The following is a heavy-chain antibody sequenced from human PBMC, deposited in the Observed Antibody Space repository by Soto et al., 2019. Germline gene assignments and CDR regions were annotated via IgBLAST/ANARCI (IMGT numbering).Heavy chain of an antibody. CDR2: IYYSGST. Sequence: SETLSLTCTVSGGSISSGGYYWSWILQHPGKGLEWIGYIYYSGSTYYNPSLKSRVTISVDTSKNQFSLKLSSVTAADTAVYYCARNVPGYCSSTSCSGNWFEPWGQGTLVTVSS. CDR1: GGSISSGGYY. D-gene: IGHD2-2*01. J-gene: IGHJ5*02. V-gene: IGHV4-31*03. CDR3: ARNVPGYCSSTSCSGNWFEP.